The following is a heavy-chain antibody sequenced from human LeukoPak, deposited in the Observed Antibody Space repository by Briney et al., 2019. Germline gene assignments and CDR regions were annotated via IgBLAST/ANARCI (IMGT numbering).Heavy chain of an antibody. J-gene: IGHJ4*02. CDR3: ARDSAMGSYYDY. Sequence: ASVKVSCKASGYTFPGYYMHWVRQAPGQGLEWMGWINPNSGGTNCAQKFQGWVTMTRDTSISTAYMELSRLRSDDTAVYYCARDSAMGSYYDYWGQGTLVTVSS. V-gene: IGHV1-2*04. CDR2: INPNSGGT. D-gene: IGHD3-10*01. CDR1: GYTFPGYY.